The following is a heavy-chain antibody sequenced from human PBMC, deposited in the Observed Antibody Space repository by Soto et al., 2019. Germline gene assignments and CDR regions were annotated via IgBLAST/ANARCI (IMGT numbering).Heavy chain of an antibody. CDR1: GYTFTGYY. CDR3: ARGRRYGDPDY. D-gene: IGHD4-17*01. J-gene: IGHJ4*02. Sequence: QVQLVQSGAEVKKPGASVKVSCKASGYTFTGYYMHWVRQAPGQGLEWMGWINPNSGGTNYAQKCQGWVTMSRDTSISTAYMELSRLRSDDTAVYYCARGRRYGDPDYWGQGTLVTVSS. V-gene: IGHV1-2*04. CDR2: INPNSGGT.